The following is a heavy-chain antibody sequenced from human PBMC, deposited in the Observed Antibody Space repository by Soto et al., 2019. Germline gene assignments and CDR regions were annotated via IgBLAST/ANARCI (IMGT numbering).Heavy chain of an antibody. CDR2: IWYDGSNK. CDR3: AINIGYCSGGSCYPGY. J-gene: IGHJ4*02. D-gene: IGHD2-15*01. CDR1: GFTFSSYG. V-gene: IGHV3-33*01. Sequence: PGGSLRLSCAASGFTFSSYGMHWVRQAPGKGLEWVAVIWYDGSNKYYADSVKGRFTISRDNSKNTLYLQMNSLRAEDTAVYYCAINIGYCSGGSCYPGYWGQGTLVTVSS.